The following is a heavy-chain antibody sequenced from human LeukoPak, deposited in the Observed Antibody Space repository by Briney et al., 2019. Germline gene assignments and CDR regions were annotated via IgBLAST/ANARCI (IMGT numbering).Heavy chain of an antibody. V-gene: IGHV3-53*01. CDR3: ARETRAAAGLMTFDY. CDR2: IYSGGST. Sequence: GGSLRLSCAASGFTVSSNYMSWVRQAPGKGLEWVSVIYSGGSTYYADSVKGRFTISRDNSKNTLYLQMNSLRAEDTAVYYCARETRAAAGLMTFDYWGQGTLVTVSS. D-gene: IGHD6-13*01. CDR1: GFTVSSNY. J-gene: IGHJ4*02.